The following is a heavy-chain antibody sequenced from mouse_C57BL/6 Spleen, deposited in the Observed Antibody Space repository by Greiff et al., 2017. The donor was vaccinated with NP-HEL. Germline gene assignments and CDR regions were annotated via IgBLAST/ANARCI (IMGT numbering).Heavy chain of an antibody. Sequence: EVQLVESGGGLVKPGGSLKLSCAASGFTFSDYGMHWVRQAPEKGLEWVAYISSGSSTIYYADTVKGRFTISRDNAKNTLFLQMTSLRSEDTAMYYCAKYDYDEGMDYWGQGTSVTVSS. CDR3: AKYDYDEGMDY. J-gene: IGHJ4*01. V-gene: IGHV5-17*01. CDR2: ISSGSSTI. D-gene: IGHD2-4*01. CDR1: GFTFSDYG.